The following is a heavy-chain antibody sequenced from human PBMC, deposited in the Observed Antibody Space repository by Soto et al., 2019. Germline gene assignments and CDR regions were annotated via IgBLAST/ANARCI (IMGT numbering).Heavy chain of an antibody. Sequence: PSETLSLTCTVSGGSISGYYWSWIRQPPGKGLEWIGEINHSGSTNYNPSLKSRVTISVDTSKNQFSLKLSSVTAADTAVYYCARRYGSAIAYWGQGTLVTVSS. J-gene: IGHJ4*02. V-gene: IGHV4-34*01. CDR3: ARRYGSAIAY. CDR2: INHSGST. CDR1: GGSISGYY. D-gene: IGHD1-26*01.